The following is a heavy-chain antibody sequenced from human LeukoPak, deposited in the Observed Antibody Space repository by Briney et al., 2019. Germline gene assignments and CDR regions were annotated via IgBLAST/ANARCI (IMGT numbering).Heavy chain of an antibody. D-gene: IGHD2-2*01. Sequence: SETLSLTCTVSGGSISSYYWSWIRQPPGKGLEWIGYIYTSGGTNYIPSLKGRVTISIDTSKNQFSLKLSSVTAADSAVYYCAREACSSTSCYLPAFDPWGQGTLVTVSS. CDR1: GGSISSYY. CDR3: AREACSSTSCYLPAFDP. J-gene: IGHJ5*02. V-gene: IGHV4-4*09. CDR2: IYTSGGT.